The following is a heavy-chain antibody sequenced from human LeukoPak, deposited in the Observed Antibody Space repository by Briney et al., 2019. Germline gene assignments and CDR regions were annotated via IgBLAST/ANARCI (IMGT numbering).Heavy chain of an antibody. Sequence: KTSETLSLTCAVYGGSFSGYYWSWIRQPPGKGLEWIGEINHSGSTNYNPSLKSRVTISVDTSKNQFSLKLSSVTAADTAGYYCARSYGYGDYWGQGTLVTVSS. V-gene: IGHV4-34*01. CDR1: GGSFSGYY. CDR3: ARSYGYGDY. J-gene: IGHJ4*02. CDR2: INHSGST. D-gene: IGHD5-18*01.